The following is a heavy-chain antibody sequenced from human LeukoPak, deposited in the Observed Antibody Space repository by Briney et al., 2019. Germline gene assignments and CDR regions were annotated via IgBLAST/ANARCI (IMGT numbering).Heavy chain of an antibody. CDR3: AREGGNCRSTSCYVNY. D-gene: IGHD2-2*01. V-gene: IGHV3-33*01. CDR1: GFTFSRYG. Sequence: PGGSPRLSCAASGFTFSRYGMHWVRQAPGKGLEGVSVIRFDGSDKFYADSVKGRFTISRDNYEHTLHLQMNSLRGEDTAVYYCAREGGNCRSTSCYVNYWGQGTLVTVSS. J-gene: IGHJ4*02. CDR2: IRFDGSDK.